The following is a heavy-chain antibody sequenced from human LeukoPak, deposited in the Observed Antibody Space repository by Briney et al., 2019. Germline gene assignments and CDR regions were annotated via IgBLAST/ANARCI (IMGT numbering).Heavy chain of an antibody. V-gene: IGHV1-8*01. Sequence: ASVKVSCKASGYTFTSYDINWVRQATGQGLEWMGWMNPNSGNTGYAQKFQGRVTMTRNTSISTAYMELSSLRSEDTAVYYCARRHMIVPGSWFDPWGQGTLVTVSS. CDR3: ARRHMIVPGSWFDP. J-gene: IGHJ5*02. D-gene: IGHD3-22*01. CDR1: GYTFTSYD. CDR2: MNPNSGNT.